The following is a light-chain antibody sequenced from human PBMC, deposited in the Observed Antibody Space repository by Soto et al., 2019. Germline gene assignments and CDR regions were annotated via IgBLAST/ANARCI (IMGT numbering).Light chain of an antibody. CDR2: AAS. Sequence: PGERATLSCRASQSVSSYLAWYQQKPGQAPRLLIYAASNRATDIPARFSGSGSGTDFTLTISSLEPEDFAVYYCQQRSNWPQITFGQGTKVDIK. J-gene: IGKJ1*01. V-gene: IGKV3-11*01. CDR1: QSVSSY. CDR3: QQRSNWPQIT.